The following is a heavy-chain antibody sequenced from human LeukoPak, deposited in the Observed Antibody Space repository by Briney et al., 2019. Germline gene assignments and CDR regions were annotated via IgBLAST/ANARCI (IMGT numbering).Heavy chain of an antibody. V-gene: IGHV3-23*01. CDR1: GFTFSNYV. CDR2: IGRSGHFT. CDR3: AKDRDDSGDYVFDH. Sequence: GGSLRLSRAASGFTFSNYVMSWVRQAPGKGLEWVSVIGRSGHFTNYADSVKGRFTISRDNSKDTLSLQMSSLRAEDTAIYYCAKDRDDSGDYVFDHWGQGILVTVSS. D-gene: IGHD4-17*01. J-gene: IGHJ4*02.